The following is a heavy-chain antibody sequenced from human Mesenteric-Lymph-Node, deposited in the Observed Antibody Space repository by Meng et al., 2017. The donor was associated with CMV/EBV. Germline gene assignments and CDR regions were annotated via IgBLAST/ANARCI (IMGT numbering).Heavy chain of an antibody. Sequence: GESLKISCAASGFTFSSYWMPWVRQAPGKGLVWVSRINSDGSSTSYADSVKGRFTISRDNAKNTLYLQMNSLRAEDTAVYYCATGLMSAFEIWGQGTMVTVSS. J-gene: IGHJ3*02. CDR1: GFTFSSYW. D-gene: IGHD2-8*01. CDR3: ATGLMSAFEI. CDR2: INSDGSST. V-gene: IGHV3-74*01.